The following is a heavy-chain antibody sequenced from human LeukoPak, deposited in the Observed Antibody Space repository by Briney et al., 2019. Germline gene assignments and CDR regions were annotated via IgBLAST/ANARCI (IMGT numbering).Heavy chain of an antibody. D-gene: IGHD3-22*01. V-gene: IGHV3-7*01. CDR3: AREGTPYYDSSGYSEYRVNDAFDI. Sequence: GGSLRLSCAASGFTFSSYWMSWVRQAPGKGLEWVANIKQDGSEKYYVDSVKGRFTISRDNAKNSLYLQMNSLRAEDTAVYYCAREGTPYYDSSGYSEYRVNDAFDIWGQGTMVTVSS. J-gene: IGHJ3*02. CDR1: GFTFSSYW. CDR2: IKQDGSEK.